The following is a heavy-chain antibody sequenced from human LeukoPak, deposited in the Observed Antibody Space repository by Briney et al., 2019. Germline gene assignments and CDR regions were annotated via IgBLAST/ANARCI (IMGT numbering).Heavy chain of an antibody. CDR3: ARGRTGTSYYYYYGMDV. CDR2: IIPIFGTA. Sequence: APVKVSCKASGGTFSSYAISWVRQAPGQGLEWMGGIIPIFGTANYAQKFQGRVTITADESTSTAYMELSSLRSEDTAVYYCARGRTGTSYYYYYGMDVWGQGTTVTVSS. V-gene: IGHV1-69*13. D-gene: IGHD1/OR15-1a*01. CDR1: GGTFSSYA. J-gene: IGHJ6*02.